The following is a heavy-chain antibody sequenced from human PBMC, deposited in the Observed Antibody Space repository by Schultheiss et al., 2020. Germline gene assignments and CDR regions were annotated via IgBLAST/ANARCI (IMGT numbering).Heavy chain of an antibody. J-gene: IGHJ3*02. CDR3: ARDLSGRIAVDKNQAFDI. Sequence: SETLSLTCTVSGGSISSYYWSWIRQPAGKGLEWIGRIYTSGSTNYNPSLKSRVTMSVDTSKNQFSLKLSSVTAADTAVYYCARDLSGRIAVDKNQAFDIWGKGTMVTVSS. CDR2: IYTSGST. CDR1: GGSISSYY. D-gene: IGHD6-19*01. V-gene: IGHV4-4*07.